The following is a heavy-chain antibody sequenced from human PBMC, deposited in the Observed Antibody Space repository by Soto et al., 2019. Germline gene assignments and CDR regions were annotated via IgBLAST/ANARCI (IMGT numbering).Heavy chain of an antibody. D-gene: IGHD2-2*01. Sequence: SVKVSCKASGYTFSAYYTHWVRQAPGQGLEWMGGIIPIFGTANYAQKFQGRVTITADESTSTAYMELSSLRSEDTAVYYCARDCSSTSCYGTYGMDVWGQGTTVTVS. CDR1: GYTFSAYY. CDR2: IIPIFGTA. CDR3: ARDCSSTSCYGTYGMDV. V-gene: IGHV1-69*13. J-gene: IGHJ6*02.